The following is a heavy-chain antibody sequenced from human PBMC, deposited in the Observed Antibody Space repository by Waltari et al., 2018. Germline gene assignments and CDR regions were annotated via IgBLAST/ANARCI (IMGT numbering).Heavy chain of an antibody. J-gene: IGHJ4*02. CDR2: IRSRFKGDAT. V-gene: IGHV3-73*01. CDR3: IRPFEMGID. D-gene: IGHD7-27*01. CDR1: GLIISDYA. Sequence: EVQLVESGGALVQPGGSLKLSCAASGLIISDYALHWVRQASGKGPEWVGRIRSRFKGDATAYGESVQGRFTISRDDSKNTVYLEMNSLKTDDTAVYYCIRPFEMGIDWGQGTLVTVSS.